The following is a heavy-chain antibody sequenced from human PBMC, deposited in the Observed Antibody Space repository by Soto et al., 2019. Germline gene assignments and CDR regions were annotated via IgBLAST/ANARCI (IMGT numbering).Heavy chain of an antibody. J-gene: IGHJ5*02. D-gene: IGHD3-3*01. V-gene: IGHV3-33*01. CDR1: GFTFSSYG. CDR3: ARPHDFWSGHPWFDP. Sequence: PGGSLRLSCAASGFTFSSYGMHWVRQAPGKGLEWVAVIWYDGSNKYYADSVKGRFTISRDNSKNTLYLQMNSLRAEDTAVYYCARPHDFWSGHPWFDPWGQGTLVTVSS. CDR2: IWYDGSNK.